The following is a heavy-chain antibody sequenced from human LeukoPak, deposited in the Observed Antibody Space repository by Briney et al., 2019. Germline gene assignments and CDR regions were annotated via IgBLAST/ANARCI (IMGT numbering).Heavy chain of an antibody. CDR1: GFTVSNSY. J-gene: IGHJ4*02. CDR3: VGQTHKDY. Sequence: GGSLRLSCAASGFTVSNSYMSWVRQAPGKGLEWVSVLYSGGGAYYTDSVRGRFTISRDSSKNTLYLQMNSLRADDTAVYYCVGQTHKDYWGQGTLSPSPQ. CDR2: LYSGGGA. V-gene: IGHV3-53*01.